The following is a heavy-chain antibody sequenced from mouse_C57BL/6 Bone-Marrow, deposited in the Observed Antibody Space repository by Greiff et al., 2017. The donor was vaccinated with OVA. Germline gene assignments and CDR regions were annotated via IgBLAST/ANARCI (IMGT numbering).Heavy chain of an antibody. J-gene: IGHJ4*01. CDR1: GYTFTSYW. CDR3: ARDGYYVDYAMDY. D-gene: IGHD2-3*01. CDR2: IYPGSGST. Sequence: QVQLQQSGAELVKPGASVKMSCKASGYTFTSYWITWVKQRPGQGLEWIGDIYPGSGSTHYNEKFKSKATLTVDTSSSTAYMQLSSLTSEDSAVYYCARDGYYVDYAMDYWGQGTSVTVSS. V-gene: IGHV1-55*01.